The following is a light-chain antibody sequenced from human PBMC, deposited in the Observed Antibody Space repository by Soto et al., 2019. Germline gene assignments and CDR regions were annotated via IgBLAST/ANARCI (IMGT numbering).Light chain of an antibody. V-gene: IGKV3-15*01. CDR1: QSVSSS. J-gene: IGKJ4*01. CDR2: GAS. CDR3: QQCYNWPLT. Sequence: EIVMTQSPATLSVSPGERATLSCRASQSVSSSLAWYQQKPGQAPRLLIYGASTRATGVPARFSGIGSGTEFALTISSLQSEDFAVYYCQQCYNWPLTFGGGTKVEIK.